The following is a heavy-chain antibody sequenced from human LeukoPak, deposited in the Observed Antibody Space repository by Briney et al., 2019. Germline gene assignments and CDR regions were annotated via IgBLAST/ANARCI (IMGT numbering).Heavy chain of an antibody. Sequence: ASVKVSCKASGYTFTGYYMHWVRQAPGQGLEWMGWINPNSGGTNYAQKFQGWVTMTRDTSISTAYMELSRLRSDDTAVYYCARDRTATDYYGMDVWGQGTTVTVSS. D-gene: IGHD2-15*01. V-gene: IGHV1-2*04. CDR1: GYTFTGYY. CDR2: INPNSGGT. CDR3: ARDRTATDYYGMDV. J-gene: IGHJ6*02.